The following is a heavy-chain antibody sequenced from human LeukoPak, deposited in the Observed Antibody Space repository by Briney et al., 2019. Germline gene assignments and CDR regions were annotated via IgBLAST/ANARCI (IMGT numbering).Heavy chain of an antibody. CDR2: FDPEDGET. J-gene: IGHJ4*02. D-gene: IGHD3-22*01. Sequence: ASVKVSCKVSGYTLTELSMHWVRQAPGKGLEWMGGFDPEDGETIYAQKFQGRVTMTEDTSTDTAYMELSSLRSEDTAVYYCATSRLEYYYDSSGCSLFDYWGQGTLVTVSS. CDR1: GYTLTELS. V-gene: IGHV1-24*01. CDR3: ATSRLEYYYDSSGCSLFDY.